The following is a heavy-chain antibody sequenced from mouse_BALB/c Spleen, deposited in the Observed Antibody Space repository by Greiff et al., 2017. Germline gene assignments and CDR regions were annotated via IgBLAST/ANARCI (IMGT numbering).Heavy chain of an antibody. CDR3: ARQIYYGLDY. CDR1: GFTFSSYG. V-gene: IGHV5-6*01. D-gene: IGHD2-1*01. Sequence: EVNLVESGGDLVKPGGSLKLSCAASGFTFSSYGMSWVRQTPDKRLEWVATISSGGSYTYYPDSVKGRFTISRDNAKNTLYLQMSSLKSEDTAMYYCARQIYYGLDYWGQGTTLTVSS. J-gene: IGHJ2*01. CDR2: ISSGGSYT.